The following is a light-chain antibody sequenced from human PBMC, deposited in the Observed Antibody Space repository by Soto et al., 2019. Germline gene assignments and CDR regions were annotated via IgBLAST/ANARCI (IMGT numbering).Light chain of an antibody. J-gene: IGKJ4*01. CDR3: QQYGTSLLT. CDR1: HSVSSSY. Sequence: EIVLTQSPATLSLSPGEGATLSCRASHSVSSSYFAWYQQKPGQAPRLLIYGASSRATDIPDRFSGSGSGTDFTLTISRLETEDFAVYYCQQYGTSLLTFGGGTKVEIK. CDR2: GAS. V-gene: IGKV3-20*01.